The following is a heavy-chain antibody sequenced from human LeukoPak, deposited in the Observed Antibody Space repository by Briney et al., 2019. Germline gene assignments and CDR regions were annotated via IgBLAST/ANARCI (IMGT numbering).Heavy chain of an antibody. J-gene: IGHJ6*03. CDR1: GYTFTSYD. V-gene: IGHV1-8*01. D-gene: IGHD3-10*01. Sequence: ASVKVSCKASGYTFTSYDINWVRQATGQGLEWMGWMNPNSGNTGYAQKFQGRVTMTRNTSISTAYMELSSLRSEDTAVYYCARLNYYGSGSYLIHYYYYYMDVWGKGTTVTISS. CDR3: ARLNYYGSGSYLIHYYYYYMDV. CDR2: MNPNSGNT.